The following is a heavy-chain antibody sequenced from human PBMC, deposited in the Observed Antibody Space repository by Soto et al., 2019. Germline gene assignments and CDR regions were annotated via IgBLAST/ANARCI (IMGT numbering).Heavy chain of an antibody. CDR3: SIMITFGVKYDFHY. CDR1: GGTFREHA. CDR2: IIPIFGTT. V-gene: IGHV1-69*06. Sequence: QVQLVQSGAEVRKPGSSVRFSCKASGGTFREHASSWVRQAPGQGLEWMGQIIPIFGTTKFPQRFQARVTIAADKSTSTTYLELSGLRSDDTGVYYCSIMITFGVKYDFHYWGQGTLVSVSS. J-gene: IGHJ4*02. D-gene: IGHD3-16*01.